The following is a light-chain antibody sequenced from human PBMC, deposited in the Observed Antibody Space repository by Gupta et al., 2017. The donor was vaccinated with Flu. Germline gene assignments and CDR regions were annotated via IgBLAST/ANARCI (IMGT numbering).Light chain of an antibody. J-gene: IGLJ1*01. CDR2: DDS. V-gene: IGLV3-21*02. Sequence: GGNNSGSKSVHWYHQKPGQAPVLVVYDDSGRPSGIPERFSGSNSGNTATLTISRVGAGDESDYFCQVWDGSSDHYVFGTGTKVTVL. CDR1: NSGSKS. CDR3: QVWDGSSDHYV.